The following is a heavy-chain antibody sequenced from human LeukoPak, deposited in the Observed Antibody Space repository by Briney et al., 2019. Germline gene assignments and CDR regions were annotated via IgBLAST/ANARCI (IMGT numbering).Heavy chain of an antibody. CDR1: GFTFSSYW. Sequence: SGGSLRLSCAASGFTFSSYWMSWVRQAPGKGLEWVANIKQDGSEKYYVDSVKGRFTISRDNAKNSLYLQMKSLRAEDTAVYYCARDSGVGACLFCSAFDLWGQGTMVTVSS. CDR2: IKQDGSEK. V-gene: IGHV3-7*01. D-gene: IGHD1-26*01. J-gene: IGHJ3*01. CDR3: ARDSGVGACLFCSAFDL.